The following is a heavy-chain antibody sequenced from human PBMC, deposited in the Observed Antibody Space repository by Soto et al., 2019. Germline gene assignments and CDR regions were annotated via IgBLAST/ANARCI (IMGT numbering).Heavy chain of an antibody. CDR3: AKDSPPPYSSSWYGGPFDY. D-gene: IGHD6-13*01. CDR1: GFIFQSYS. Sequence: PGGSLRLSCLASGFIFQSYSMTWVRQAPGKGLEWVSSIGTSGTNTYSADSVKGRFTTSRDNSKNTLYLQMNSLRAEDTAVYYCAKDSPPPYSSSWYGGPFDYWGQGTLVTVSS. CDR2: IGTSGTNT. V-gene: IGHV3-23*01. J-gene: IGHJ4*02.